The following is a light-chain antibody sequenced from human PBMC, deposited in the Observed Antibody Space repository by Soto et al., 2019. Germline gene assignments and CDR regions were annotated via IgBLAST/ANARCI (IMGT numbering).Light chain of an antibody. V-gene: IGKV1-33*01. CDR3: QQYDNLPLI. CDR1: QDIRKY. Sequence: IQMTQSPSSLSASVGDRVTITCEATQDIRKYLNWYQQKPGKAPKLLIYDASSLETGVPSRFSGSGSGTDFTLTISSLQPEDFATYYCQQYDNLPLIFGQGTRLEI. CDR2: DAS. J-gene: IGKJ5*01.